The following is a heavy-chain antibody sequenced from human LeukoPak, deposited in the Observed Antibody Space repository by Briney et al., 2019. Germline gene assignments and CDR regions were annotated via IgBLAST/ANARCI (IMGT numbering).Heavy chain of an antibody. CDR2: INHSGST. J-gene: IGHJ4*02. CDR3: ARGPGFYCGGDCNTHRYYFDY. D-gene: IGHD2-21*02. CDR1: DDSITIYY. V-gene: IGHV4-34*01. Sequence: PSETLSLTCTVSDDSITIYYWTWIRQPPGKGLEWIGEINHSGSTNYNPSLKSRVTISVDTSKNQFSLKLNSVTAADTAVYYCARGPGFYCGGDCNTHRYYFDYWGQGTLVTVSS.